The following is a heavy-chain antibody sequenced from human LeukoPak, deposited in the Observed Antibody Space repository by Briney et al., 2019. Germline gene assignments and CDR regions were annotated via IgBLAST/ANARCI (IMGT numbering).Heavy chain of an antibody. Sequence: GASVKVSCKASGYTFTNYGVSWLRQAPGQGLEWMGWISPYHGKTNYAQKLQGRVTMTTETSTSTAYMELSSLRSDDASVYYCARASYCSDGGCYSDYWGQGTLVTVSS. D-gene: IGHD2-15*01. CDR3: ARASYCSDGGCYSDY. V-gene: IGHV1-18*01. J-gene: IGHJ4*02. CDR1: GYTFTNYG. CDR2: ISPYHGKT.